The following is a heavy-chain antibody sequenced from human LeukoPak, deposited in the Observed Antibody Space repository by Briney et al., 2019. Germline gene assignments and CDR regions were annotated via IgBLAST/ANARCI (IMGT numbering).Heavy chain of an antibody. Sequence: PWGSLRLSCAASGFTFSSYEMNWVRQAPGKGLEWVSYISTSGSTIYYADSVKGRFTISRDNAKNSLYLQMNSLRAEDTAVYYCARGLATMRGYFDYWGQGTLVTVSS. CDR1: GFTFSSYE. J-gene: IGHJ4*02. D-gene: IGHD5-24*01. V-gene: IGHV3-48*03. CDR3: ARGLATMRGYFDY. CDR2: ISTSGSTI.